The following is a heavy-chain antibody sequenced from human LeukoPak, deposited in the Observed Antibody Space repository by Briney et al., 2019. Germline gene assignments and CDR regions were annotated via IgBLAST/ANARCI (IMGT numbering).Heavy chain of an antibody. CDR3: ARAVGQWLANGYYYYMDV. V-gene: IGHV4-59*01. J-gene: IGHJ6*03. Sequence: PSETLSLTCAVSGGSISSYYWSWIRQTPGKGLEWIGYIYYSGSTNYNPSLKSRVTISVDTSKNEFSLKLSSVTAADTAVYYCARAVGQWLANGYYYYMDVWGKGTTVTVSS. CDR2: IYYSGST. CDR1: GGSISSYY. D-gene: IGHD6-19*01.